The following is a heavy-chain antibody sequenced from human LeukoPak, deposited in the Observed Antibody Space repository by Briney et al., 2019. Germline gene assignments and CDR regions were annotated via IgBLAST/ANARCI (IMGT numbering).Heavy chain of an antibody. D-gene: IGHD1-26*01. V-gene: IGHV3-9*01. CDR1: GFTFDDYA. CDR2: ISWNSGSI. J-gene: IGHJ4*02. Sequence: GGSLRLSCAASGFTFDDYAMHWVRQAPGKGLEWVSGISWNSGSIGYADSVKGRFTISRDNAKNSLYLQMNSLRAEDTALYYCAKGSGSYSSSFLDYWGQGTLVTVSS. CDR3: AKGSGSYSSSFLDY.